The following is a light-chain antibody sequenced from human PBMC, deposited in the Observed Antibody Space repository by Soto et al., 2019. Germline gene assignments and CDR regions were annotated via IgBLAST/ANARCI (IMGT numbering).Light chain of an antibody. J-gene: IGKJ1*01. V-gene: IGKV1-5*03. CDR3: EHYNSYAEA. Sequence: DIQITRSPSTLSESEKDRVTITCRASQTISSWLAWYQQKTGKAPKILIYKASTLKSGVPSRFSGSRSGTELTIPVSRLHPEDFQTYYCEHYNSYAEAFGQGTKVDIK. CDR1: QTISSW. CDR2: KAS.